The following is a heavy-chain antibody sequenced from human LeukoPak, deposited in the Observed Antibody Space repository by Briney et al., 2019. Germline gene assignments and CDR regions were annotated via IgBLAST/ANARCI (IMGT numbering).Heavy chain of an antibody. V-gene: IGHV3-30-3*01. CDR2: ISYDGSNK. CDR3: ARDGVDFWSGYYPNYFDY. D-gene: IGHD3-3*01. J-gene: IGHJ4*02. Sequence: PGGSLRLSCAASGFTFSSYARHWVRQAPGKGLEWVAVISYDGSNKYYADSVKGRFTISRDNSKNTLYLQMNSLRAEDTAVYYCARDGVDFWSGYYPNYFDYWGQGTLVTVSS. CDR1: GFTFSSYA.